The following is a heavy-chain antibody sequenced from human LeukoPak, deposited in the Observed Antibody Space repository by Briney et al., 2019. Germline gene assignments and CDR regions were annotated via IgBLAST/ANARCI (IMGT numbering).Heavy chain of an antibody. CDR3: ARGFTRSYFDY. CDR1: GGSFSGYY. J-gene: IGHJ4*02. CDR2: INHSGST. Sequence: SETLSLTCAVYGGSFSGYYWSWIRQPPGKGLEWIGEINHSGSTNYNPSLKSRVTISVDTSKNQFSLKLSSVTAADTAVYYCARGFTRSYFDYWDQGTLVTVSS. V-gene: IGHV4-34*01.